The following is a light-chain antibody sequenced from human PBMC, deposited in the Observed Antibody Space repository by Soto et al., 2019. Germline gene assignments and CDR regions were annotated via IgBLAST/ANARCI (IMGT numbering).Light chain of an antibody. V-gene: IGLV2-14*01. Sequence: SALAQPSSVSRSPGQSITISCTGTSTDVGGYNYVSWCQHHPGKGPKLIIYEVSNRPSGVSDRFSGSKSGNKASLIISNLEAEDESDYYCGSYTSTDTPFVFGTGTKVTVL. CDR1: STDVGGYNY. CDR2: EVS. CDR3: GSYTSTDTPFV. J-gene: IGLJ1*01.